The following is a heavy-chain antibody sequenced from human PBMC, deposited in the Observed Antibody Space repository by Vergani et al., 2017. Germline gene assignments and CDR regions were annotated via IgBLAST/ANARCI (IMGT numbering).Heavy chain of an antibody. CDR1: GFTFGDHG. J-gene: IGHJ6*03. CDR3: AAEGTHYYYYMDV. V-gene: IGHV3-48*01. Sequence: VQLVESGGGVIQPGRSLRLSCAASGFTFGDHGFHWVRRPPGKGLEWVSYISSSSSTIYYADPVKGRFTISRDNAKNSLYLQMNSLRAEDTAVYYCAAEGTHYYYYMDVWGKGTTVTVSS. CDR2: ISSSSSTI.